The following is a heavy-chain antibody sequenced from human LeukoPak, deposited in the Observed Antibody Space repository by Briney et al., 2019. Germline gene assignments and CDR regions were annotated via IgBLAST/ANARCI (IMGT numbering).Heavy chain of an antibody. CDR1: GYTFPSYY. Sequence: ASVKVSCKASGYTFPSYYMHWVRQAPGQGLEWMGVINPSGGSTTYAQKLQGRVTVTRDTSTSTVYMELSSLRSEDTAVYYCARLVGSSHAFDIWGQGTMVTVSS. CDR3: ARLVGSSHAFDI. V-gene: IGHV1-46*04. J-gene: IGHJ3*02. D-gene: IGHD1-26*01. CDR2: INPSGGST.